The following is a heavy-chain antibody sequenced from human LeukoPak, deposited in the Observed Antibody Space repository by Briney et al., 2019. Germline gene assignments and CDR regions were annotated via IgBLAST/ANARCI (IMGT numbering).Heavy chain of an antibody. CDR3: ARGLYGSGSYSWFDP. D-gene: IGHD3-10*01. CDR1: GYTFTSYH. CDR2: INPSGGST. J-gene: IGHJ5*02. V-gene: IGHV1-46*01. Sequence: ASVKVSCKASGYTFTSYHMHWVRQAPGQGLEWMGIINPSGGSTSYAQKFQGRVTMTRDTSTSTVYMELSSLRSEDTAVYYCARGLYGSGSYSWFDPWGQGTLVTVSS.